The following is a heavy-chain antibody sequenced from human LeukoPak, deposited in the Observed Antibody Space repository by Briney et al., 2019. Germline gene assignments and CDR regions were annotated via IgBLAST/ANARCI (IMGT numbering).Heavy chain of an antibody. D-gene: IGHD4-17*01. V-gene: IGHV4-59*12. Sequence: SETLSLTCTVSGGSISSYYWSWIRQPPGKGLEWIGYIYYSGSTNYNPSLKSRVTISVDTSKNQFSLKLGSVTAADTAVYYCARDQTTVTTAAWYFDLWGRGTLVTVSS. CDR2: IYYSGST. J-gene: IGHJ2*01. CDR3: ARDQTTVTTAAWYFDL. CDR1: GGSISSYY.